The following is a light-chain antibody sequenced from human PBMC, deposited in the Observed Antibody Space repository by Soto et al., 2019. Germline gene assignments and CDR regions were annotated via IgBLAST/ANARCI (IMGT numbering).Light chain of an antibody. CDR2: AAS. Sequence: DIQMTQSPSSLSASVGDRVTITCRASQSISSYLNWYQQKPGKAPKLLIYAASSLQSGVQSRFSGSGSETDFTLTISSLQPEDFATYYCQQSYSTPFTFGPGTKVDIK. J-gene: IGKJ3*01. V-gene: IGKV1-39*01. CDR3: QQSYSTPFT. CDR1: QSISSY.